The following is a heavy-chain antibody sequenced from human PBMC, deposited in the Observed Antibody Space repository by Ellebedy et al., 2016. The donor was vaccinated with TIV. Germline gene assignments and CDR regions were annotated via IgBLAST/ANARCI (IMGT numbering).Heavy chain of an antibody. CDR2: VYDNGIT. J-gene: IGHJ4*02. Sequence: MPSETLSLTCAVYGGSFSGYYWSWIRQPPGKGLEWIGYVYDNGITTYNPSLNSRVAMLLDTSNNQISLKLRSVTASDTAVYYCARSLRHRFSFAFWGQGTLVTVSS. V-gene: IGHV4-59*08. D-gene: IGHD3-3*01. CDR1: GGSFSGYY. CDR3: ARSLRHRFSFAF.